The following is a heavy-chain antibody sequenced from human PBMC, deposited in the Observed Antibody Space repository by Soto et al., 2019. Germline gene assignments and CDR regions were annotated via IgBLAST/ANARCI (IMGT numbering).Heavy chain of an antibody. J-gene: IGHJ3*01. CDR1: GFLFKNYE. V-gene: IGHV3-48*03. D-gene: IGHD2-15*01. Sequence: EVQLVESGGGLVQPGGSLTLSCAASGFLFKNYEVDWVRQAPGKGPEWISYINENSGTMYYADSVRGRFTISRDNAKNSLYLQMNSLRAEDTAVYFCVREYCSGGICSDAFDVWGQGTLVTVSS. CDR3: VREYCSGGICSDAFDV. CDR2: INENSGTM.